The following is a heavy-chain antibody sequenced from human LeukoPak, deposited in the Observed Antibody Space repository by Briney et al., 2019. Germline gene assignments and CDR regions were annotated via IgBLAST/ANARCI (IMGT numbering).Heavy chain of an antibody. Sequence: SETLSLTCTVSGGSISSGGYYWSWIRQHPGKGLEWIGYIYYSGSTCYNPSLKSRVTISVDTSKNQFSLKLSSVTAADTAVYYCAKYSSGWVPSWSQGTLVTVSS. CDR2: IYYSGST. D-gene: IGHD6-19*01. V-gene: IGHV4-31*03. CDR1: GGSISSGGYY. J-gene: IGHJ5*02. CDR3: AKYSSGWVPS.